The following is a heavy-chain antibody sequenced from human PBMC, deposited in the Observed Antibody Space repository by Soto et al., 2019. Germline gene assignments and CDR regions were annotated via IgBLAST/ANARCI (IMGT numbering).Heavy chain of an antibody. CDR2: IDPSDSYT. CDR1: RYSFTSYW. V-gene: IGHV5-10-1*01. CDR3: ATGNTAFFDY. D-gene: IGHD2-2*02. J-gene: IGHJ4*02. Sequence: GESLKISCKGSRYSFTSYWISWVRQMPGKGLEWMGRIDPSDSYTNYSPSFQGHVTISADKSISTAYLQWSSLKASDTAMYYCATGNTAFFDYWGQGTLVTVSS.